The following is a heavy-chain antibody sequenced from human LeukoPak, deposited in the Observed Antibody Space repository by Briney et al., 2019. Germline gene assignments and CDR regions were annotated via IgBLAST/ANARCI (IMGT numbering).Heavy chain of an antibody. CDR3: AKDPGRNYYDSSGFDY. D-gene: IGHD3-22*01. J-gene: IGHJ4*02. CDR2: ISGSGGST. Sequence: PGGSLRLSCAASGFTFSSYAMSWVRQAPGKGLEWVSAISGSGGSTYYADSVKGRFTISRDNSKNTLYLQMNSLRAEDTAVYYCAKDPGRNYYDSSGFDYWGQGTLVTVSS. CDR1: GFTFSSYA. V-gene: IGHV3-23*01.